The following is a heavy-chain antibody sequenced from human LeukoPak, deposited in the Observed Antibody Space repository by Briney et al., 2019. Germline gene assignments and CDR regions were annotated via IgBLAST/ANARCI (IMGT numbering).Heavy chain of an antibody. J-gene: IGHJ4*02. D-gene: IGHD3-9*01. Sequence: KFQGRVTITRDTSASTAYMELSSLRSEDTAVYYCARDGYYDILTGYSRGDLDYWGQGTLVTVSS. V-gene: IGHV1-3*01. CDR3: ARDGYYDILTGYSRGDLDY.